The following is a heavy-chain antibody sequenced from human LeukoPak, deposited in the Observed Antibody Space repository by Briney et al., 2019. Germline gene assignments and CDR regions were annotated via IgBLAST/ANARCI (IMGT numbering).Heavy chain of an antibody. CDR1: EFTVSTNY. D-gene: IGHD2-15*01. CDR2: VYYDGNT. J-gene: IGHJ1*01. Sequence: GGSLRLSCAASEFTVSTNYMNWVRQAPGKGLEWVSVVYYDGNTSYADSVKGRFTISRDSSKNTLYLQMNSLRAEDTAVYYCASPGYCSGSSCYSGYFQHWGQGTLVTVSS. CDR3: ASPGYCSGSSCYSGYFQH. V-gene: IGHV3-53*01.